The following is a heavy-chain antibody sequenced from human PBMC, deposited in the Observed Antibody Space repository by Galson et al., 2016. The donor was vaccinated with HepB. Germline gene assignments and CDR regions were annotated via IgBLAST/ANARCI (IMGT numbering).Heavy chain of an antibody. CDR2: IYFTGTT. CDR3: ARDESTALIRLLYL. CDR1: GGSFTSYY. Sequence: SETLSLTCTVPGGSFTSYYWSWIRQSPGKGMEWIGYIYFTGTTNYNPSLTSRVTMSVDKSKNHFALNLSSVTAPDTAVYYCARDESTALIRLLYLWGQGTQVTVSS. V-gene: IGHV4-59*01. J-gene: IGHJ4*02. D-gene: IGHD1-26*01.